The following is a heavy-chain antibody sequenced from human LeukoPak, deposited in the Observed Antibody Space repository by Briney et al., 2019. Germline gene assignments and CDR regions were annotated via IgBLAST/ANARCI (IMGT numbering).Heavy chain of an antibody. V-gene: IGHV3-21*01. D-gene: IGHD1-26*01. CDR3: ARNPYSGNYGAYYYYYMDV. CDR1: GFTFSSYS. CDR2: ITSGSSYI. J-gene: IGHJ6*03. Sequence: GGSLRLSCAASGFTFSSYSMNWVRQAPGQRLEWVSSITSGSSYIYYADSVKGRFTISRDNAKSSLYLQMDSLRAEDTAVYYCARNPYSGNYGAYYYYYMDVWGKGTTVTISS.